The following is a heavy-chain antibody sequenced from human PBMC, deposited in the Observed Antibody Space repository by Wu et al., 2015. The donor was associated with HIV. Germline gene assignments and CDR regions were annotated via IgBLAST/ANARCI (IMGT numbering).Heavy chain of an antibody. CDR2: INPSGGST. D-gene: IGHD3-3*01. V-gene: IGHV1-46*03. CDR1: GYTFTSYY. J-gene: IGHJ6*03. CDR3: AIPSRGDYYYYYMDV. Sequence: QVQLVQSGAEVKKPGASVKVSCKASGYTFTSYYMHWVRQAPGQGLEWMGIINPSGGSTSYAQKFQGRVTMTRDTSTSTVYMELSSLRSEDTAVYYCAIPSRGDYYYYYMDVWGKGTTVTVSS.